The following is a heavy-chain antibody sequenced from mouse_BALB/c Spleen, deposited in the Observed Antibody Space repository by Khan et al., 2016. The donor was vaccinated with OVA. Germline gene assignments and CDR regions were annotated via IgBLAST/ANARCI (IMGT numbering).Heavy chain of an antibody. Sequence: VQLKQSGPELMKPGASVKISCKASGYSFTSYYMHWVKQSHGKSLEWIGYIDPFNGGTSYNRKFKGKATLTVDKSSSTAYMHLSSLTSEDSAVYYCARNGITTWFAYWGQGTLVTVSA. D-gene: IGHD2-4*01. CDR3: ARNGITTWFAY. CDR2: IDPFNGGT. CDR1: GYSFTSYY. J-gene: IGHJ3*01. V-gene: IGHV1S135*01.